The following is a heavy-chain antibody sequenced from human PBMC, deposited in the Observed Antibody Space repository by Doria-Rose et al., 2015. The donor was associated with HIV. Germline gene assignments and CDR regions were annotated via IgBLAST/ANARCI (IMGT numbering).Heavy chain of an antibody. CDR3: ARIKSSRWYHKYYFDF. D-gene: IGHD6-13*01. CDR1: GVSLSSPGMG. CDR2: IFSDDAR. V-gene: IGHV2-26*01. Sequence: ESGPVLVKPTETLTLTCTVSGVSLSSPGMGVSWIRQPPGKALEWLANIFSDDARSSKASLKSRLTISRGTSKGQVVLTMTDMDPVDTATYYCARIKSSRWYHKYYFDFWGQGTLVIVSA. J-gene: IGHJ4*02.